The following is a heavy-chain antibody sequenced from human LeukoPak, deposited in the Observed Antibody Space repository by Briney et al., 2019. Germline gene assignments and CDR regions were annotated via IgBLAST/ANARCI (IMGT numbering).Heavy chain of an antibody. CDR1: GYTFTSYG. CDR3: ARGWELDY. Sequence: ASVKVSCKPSGYTFTSYGISWVRQAPGQGLEWMGWISGSNGDTNYAQNLQGRVTLTPDTSTSTAYMELRSLKSDDTGVYYCARGWELDYWGQGTLVTVSS. D-gene: IGHD1-26*01. J-gene: IGHJ4*02. V-gene: IGHV1-18*01. CDR2: ISGSNGDT.